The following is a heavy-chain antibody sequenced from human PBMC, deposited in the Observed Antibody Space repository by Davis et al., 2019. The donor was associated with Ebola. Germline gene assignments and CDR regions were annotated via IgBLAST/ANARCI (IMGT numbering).Heavy chain of an antibody. CDR3: ARDSDDYCFDY. J-gene: IGHJ4*02. CDR2: ISSSSDTI. D-gene: IGHD2-21*02. Sequence: GGSLRLSCAASGFTFSSYSMNWVRQAPGKGLEWLSYISSSSDTIYYADSVKGRFTISRDNSKNTLYLQMNSLRPEDTAVYYCARDSDDYCFDYWGQGTLVTVSS. CDR1: GFTFSSYS. V-gene: IGHV3-48*04.